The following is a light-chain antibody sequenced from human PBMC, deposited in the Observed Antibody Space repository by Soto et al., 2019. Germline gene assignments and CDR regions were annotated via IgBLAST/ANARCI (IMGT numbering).Light chain of an antibody. CDR3: TSWTTSTTMI. Sequence: QSALTQPASVSGSPGQSIPFSGTGTSSDIGAYNFVSWYQQHPGKAPKLMLYDVNIRPSGVSNRFSGSKSGNTASLTISGLQAEDEADYYCTSWTTSTTMIFGGGTKVTVL. CDR1: SSDIGAYNF. CDR2: DVN. V-gene: IGLV2-14*03. J-gene: IGLJ2*01.